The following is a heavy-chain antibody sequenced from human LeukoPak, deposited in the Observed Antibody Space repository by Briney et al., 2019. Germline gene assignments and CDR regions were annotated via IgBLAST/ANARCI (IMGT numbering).Heavy chain of an antibody. D-gene: IGHD3-22*01. CDR3: AREGYYYDSSGYYSDY. J-gene: IGHJ4*02. V-gene: IGHV1-69*04. CDR2: IIPILGIA. Sequence: SVKVSFKASGYTFTSYDINWVRQAPGQGLEWMGRIIPILGIANYAQKFQGRVTITADKSTSKAYMELSSLRSEDTAVYYCAREGYYYDSSGYYSDYWGQGTLVTVSS. CDR1: GYTFTSYD.